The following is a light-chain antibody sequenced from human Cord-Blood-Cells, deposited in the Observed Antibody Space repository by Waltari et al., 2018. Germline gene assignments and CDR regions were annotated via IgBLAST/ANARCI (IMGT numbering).Light chain of an antibody. CDR3: SSYTSSSSWV. CDR1: SSDVGGYNY. CDR2: DVS. V-gene: IGLV2-14*01. J-gene: IGLJ3*02. Sequence: QSALTQPASVSGSPGQSITTPCTGTSSDVGGYNYVSWYQQHPGKAPKLMIYDVSKRPSGVSNRFSGSKSGNTASLTISGLQAEDEADYYCSSYTSSSSWVFGGGTKLTVL.